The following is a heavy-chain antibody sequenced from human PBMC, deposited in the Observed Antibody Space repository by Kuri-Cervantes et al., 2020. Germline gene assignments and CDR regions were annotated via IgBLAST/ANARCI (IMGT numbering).Heavy chain of an antibody. CDR1: GGTFSSYA. V-gene: IGHV1-69*13. Sequence: SVKVSCKASGGTFSSYAISWVRQAPGQGLEWMGGIIPIFGTANYAQKFQGRVTITADESTSTAYMELSSLRSEDTAVYYCASEQLDQTLDYYYMGVWGKGTTVTVSS. CDR3: ASEQLDQTLDYYYMGV. J-gene: IGHJ6*03. D-gene: IGHD6-6*01. CDR2: IIPIFGTA.